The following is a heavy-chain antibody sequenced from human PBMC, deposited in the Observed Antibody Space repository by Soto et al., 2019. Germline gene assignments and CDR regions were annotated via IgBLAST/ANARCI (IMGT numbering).Heavy chain of an antibody. Sequence: GPSVKVSCKPSGYIFNTYGISWVRQAPGQGLEWMGWISAYNGNTNHAQKFQGRVTMTTDTSTSTVYMELRSLRSDDTAVYYCARDYGALVGAIVDFWGQGTLVTVSS. J-gene: IGHJ4*02. CDR3: ARDYGALVGAIVDF. V-gene: IGHV1-18*01. CDR2: ISAYNGNT. D-gene: IGHD1-26*01. CDR1: GYIFNTYG.